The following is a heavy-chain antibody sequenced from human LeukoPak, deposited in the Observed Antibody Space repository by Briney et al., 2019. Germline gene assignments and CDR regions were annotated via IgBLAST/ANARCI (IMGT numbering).Heavy chain of an antibody. D-gene: IGHD2-2*01. CDR3: AIYCSSTSCQAGWFDP. Sequence: SETLSLTCAVYGGSFSGYYWSWIRQPPGKGLEWIGEINHSGSTNYNPSLKSRVTISADTSKNQFSLKLSSVNAADTAVYYCAIYCSSTSCQAGWFDPWGQGTLVTVSS. V-gene: IGHV4-34*01. CDR2: INHSGST. CDR1: GGSFSGYY. J-gene: IGHJ5*02.